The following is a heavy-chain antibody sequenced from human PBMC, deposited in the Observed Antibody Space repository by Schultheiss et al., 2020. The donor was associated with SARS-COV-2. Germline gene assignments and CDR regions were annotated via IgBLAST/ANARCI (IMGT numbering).Heavy chain of an antibody. V-gene: IGHV3-30-3*01. CDR3: ARVGGMDV. CDR1: GDTSMSDA. CDR2: ISNDENKK. Sequence: GGSLRLSCAASGDTSMSDAMHWVRQAPGKGLEWVALISNDENKKNFADSVKGRFTISRDNSKNTLYLQMNSLRAEDTALYYCARVGGMDVWGQGTTVTVSS. J-gene: IGHJ6*02.